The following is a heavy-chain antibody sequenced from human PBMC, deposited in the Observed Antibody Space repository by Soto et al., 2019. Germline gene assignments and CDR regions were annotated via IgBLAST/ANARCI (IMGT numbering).Heavy chain of an antibody. V-gene: IGHV4-39*01. D-gene: IGHD4-4*01. CDR2: IYYSGST. CDR3: ARLYSNVVFDY. Sequence: SETLSLTCTVSGGSISSSSYYWGWIRQPPGKGLEWIGSIYYSGSTYYNPSLKSRVTISVDTSKNQFSLKLSSVTAADTAVYYCARLYSNVVFDYWGQGTLVTVSS. J-gene: IGHJ4*02. CDR1: GGSISSSSYY.